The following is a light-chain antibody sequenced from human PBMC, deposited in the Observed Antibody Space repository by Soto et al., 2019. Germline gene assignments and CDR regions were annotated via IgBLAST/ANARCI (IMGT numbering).Light chain of an antibody. V-gene: IGLV2-11*01. J-gene: IGLJ2*01. CDR1: SSDVGGYNY. CDR3: CSYAGSYTFVV. Sequence: QSALTQPRSVSGSPGQSVTISCTGTSSDVGGYNYVSWYQQHPGKAPKLMIYDVSKRPSGVPDRFSGSKSGNTASLTISGLQAEDEADYYFCSYAGSYTFVVFCGGTKLTVL. CDR2: DVS.